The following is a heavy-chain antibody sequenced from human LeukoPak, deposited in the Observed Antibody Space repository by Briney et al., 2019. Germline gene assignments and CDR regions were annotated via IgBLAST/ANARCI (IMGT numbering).Heavy chain of an antibody. Sequence: GGSLRLSCAASGFTFSTYTMSWVRQAPGKGLEWVSAISGSGGNTYYADSVKVRFTISRDNSKNTLYLQMDSLRANDTAVYYWAKAALIRTCYFDYCGRGALVTASS. CDR2: ISGSGGNT. J-gene: IGHJ4*02. CDR3: AKAALIRTCYFDY. CDR1: GFTFSTYT. V-gene: IGHV3-23*01.